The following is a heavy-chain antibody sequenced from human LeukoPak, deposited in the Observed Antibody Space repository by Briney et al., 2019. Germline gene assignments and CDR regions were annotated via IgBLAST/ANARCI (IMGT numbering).Heavy chain of an antibody. CDR3: AKGLQFIAVAGLDY. CDR2: ISGSGGST. V-gene: IGHV3-23*01. D-gene: IGHD6-19*01. Sequence: GGSLRLSCAASGFTFSSYAMSWVRQAPGKGLEWVSAISGSGGSTYYADSVKGRFTISRDNSKNTLYLQMNSMRAEDTAVYYCAKGLQFIAVAGLDYWGQGTLVTVSS. J-gene: IGHJ4*02. CDR1: GFTFSSYA.